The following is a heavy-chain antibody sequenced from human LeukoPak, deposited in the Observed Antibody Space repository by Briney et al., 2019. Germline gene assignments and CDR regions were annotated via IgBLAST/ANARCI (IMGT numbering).Heavy chain of an antibody. CDR3: AKFASIAGFDY. CDR1: GFTFSTFA. J-gene: IGHJ4*02. CDR2: IFPSGGEI. Sequence: GGSLRLSCAAPGFTFSTFAMIWVRQPPGKGLEWVSSIFPSGGEIHYADSVRGRFTISRDNSKSTLPLQMNSLRAEDTAVYYCAKFASIAGFDYWGQGTLVTVSS. V-gene: IGHV3-23*01. D-gene: IGHD6-6*01.